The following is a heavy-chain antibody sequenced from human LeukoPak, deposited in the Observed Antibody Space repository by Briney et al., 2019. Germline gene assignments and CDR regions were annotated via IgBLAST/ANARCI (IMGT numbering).Heavy chain of an antibody. Sequence: SETLSLTCTVSGGSISSYYWSRIRQPPGKGLEWIGYIYYSGSTNYNPSLKSRVTISVDTSKNQFSLKLSSVTAADTAVYYCARRYSYGYSAFDIWGQGTMVTVSS. CDR3: ARRYSYGYSAFDI. V-gene: IGHV4-59*08. CDR1: GGSISSYY. CDR2: IYYSGST. D-gene: IGHD5-18*01. J-gene: IGHJ3*02.